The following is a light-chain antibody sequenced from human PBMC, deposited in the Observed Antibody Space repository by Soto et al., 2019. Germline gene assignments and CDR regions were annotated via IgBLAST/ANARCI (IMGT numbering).Light chain of an antibody. CDR3: MQALQTPRT. Sequence: DIVMTQSPLSLPVTPGEPASISCRSSQSILHSDGYNYLDWYLQKPGQSPQLLICLGSNRASGVPDRFSGSGSGTDFTLKISRVEAEDVGVYYCMQALQTPRTFGQGTKVEIK. V-gene: IGKV2-28*01. CDR2: LGS. J-gene: IGKJ1*01. CDR1: QSILHSDGYNY.